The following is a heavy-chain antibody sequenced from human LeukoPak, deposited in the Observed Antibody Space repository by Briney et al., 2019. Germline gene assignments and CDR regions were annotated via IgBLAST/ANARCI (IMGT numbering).Heavy chain of an antibody. Sequence: ASVKVSCKASGYTFTGYYMHWVRQAPGQGLEWMGWINPNSGGTNYAQKFQGRVTMTRDTSISTAYMELSRLRSDDTAVYYCARVRMGDDFNPFDYWGQGTLVTVSS. J-gene: IGHJ4*02. D-gene: IGHD3-16*01. CDR2: INPNSGGT. V-gene: IGHV1-2*02. CDR1: GYTFTGYY. CDR3: ARVRMGDDFNPFDY.